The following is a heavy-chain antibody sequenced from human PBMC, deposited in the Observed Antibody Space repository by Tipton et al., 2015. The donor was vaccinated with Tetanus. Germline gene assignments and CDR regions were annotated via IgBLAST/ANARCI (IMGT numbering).Heavy chain of an antibody. D-gene: IGHD1-26*01. CDR3: ARGGSYHTPPGY. CDR2: IYYSGST. Sequence: TLSLTCTVSGGSISSGGYYWSWIRQYPGKGLEWLGYIYYSGSTYYNPSLKSRVTISVDTSKNQFSLKLSSVTAADTAAYYCARGGSYHTPPGYWGQGTLVTVSS. J-gene: IGHJ4*02. CDR1: GGSISSGGYY. V-gene: IGHV4-31*03.